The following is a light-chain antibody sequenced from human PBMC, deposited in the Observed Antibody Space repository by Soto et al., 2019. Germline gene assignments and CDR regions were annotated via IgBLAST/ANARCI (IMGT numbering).Light chain of an antibody. CDR3: AAWDDSRNVVV. V-gene: IGLV1-44*01. CDR1: RSNIGSNT. Sequence: QSVLTQPPSASGTPGQTVTISCSGSRSNIGSNTLNWYQQLPGTAPQLLISTSNHRPSGVRDRFSASKSGTSASLAISGLQSDDEADYYCAAWDDSRNVVVFGGGTKVTVL. CDR2: TSN. J-gene: IGLJ2*01.